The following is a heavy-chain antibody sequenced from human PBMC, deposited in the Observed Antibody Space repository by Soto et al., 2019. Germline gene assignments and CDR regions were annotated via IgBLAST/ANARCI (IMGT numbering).Heavy chain of an antibody. CDR3: ARGGHIGVVAGRFDY. Sequence: ASVKVSCNPSGYSSNTYYLHWMRQAPGQALEWMGVIHPSGGGTTYAQKFLGRVTVTRDTSTSTVFIELSSLRSDDTAVYYCARGGHIGVVAGRFDYWVQGTLVTVS. CDR2: IHPSGGGT. J-gene: IGHJ4*02. D-gene: IGHD2-21*02. V-gene: IGHV1-46*02. CDR1: GYSSNTYY.